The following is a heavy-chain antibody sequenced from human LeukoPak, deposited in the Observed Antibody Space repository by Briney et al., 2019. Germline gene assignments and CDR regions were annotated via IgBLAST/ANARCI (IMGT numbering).Heavy chain of an antibody. D-gene: IGHD3/OR15-3a*01. CDR2: ISWDGGDT. CDR3: AKFWTGRPTGNAFDI. J-gene: IGHJ3*02. V-gene: IGHV3-43*01. Sequence: GGSLRLSCAASGFTFDDYTMHWVRQVPGKGLEWVSLISWDGGDTYYADSVKGRFTISRDNSKNTLYLQMNSLRAEDTAVYYCAKFWTGRPTGNAFDIWGQGTMVTVSS. CDR1: GFTFDDYT.